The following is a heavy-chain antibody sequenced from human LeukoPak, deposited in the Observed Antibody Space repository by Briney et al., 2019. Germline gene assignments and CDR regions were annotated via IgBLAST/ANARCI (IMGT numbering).Heavy chain of an antibody. D-gene: IGHD3-22*01. J-gene: IGHJ4*02. CDR2: IYWDDDK. CDR3: EPLKGDIVVDSH. V-gene: IGHV2-5*02. Sequence: GSGPTLVKPTHTLTLTCTSSGFSLNTSGVAVGWIRQPPGKALEWLALIYWDDDKRYSPSLKSRLTITKDTSKNQVVLTMTNMDPVDTATYYCEPLKGDIVVDSHWGQGTLVTVSS. CDR1: GFSLNTSGVA.